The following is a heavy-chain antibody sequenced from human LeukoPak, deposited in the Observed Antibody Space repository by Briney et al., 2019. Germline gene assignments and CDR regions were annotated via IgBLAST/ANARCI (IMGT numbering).Heavy chain of an antibody. Sequence: PSETLSLTCTVSGGSISSSSYYWGWIRQPPGKGLEWIGSIYYSGSAYYNPSLKSRVTISVDTSKNQFSLKLSSVTAADTAVYYCASTRERYVNYYFDYWGQGTLVTVSS. CDR2: IYYSGSA. CDR1: GGSISSSSYY. D-gene: IGHD1-1*01. V-gene: IGHV4-39*07. J-gene: IGHJ4*02. CDR3: ASTRERYVNYYFDY.